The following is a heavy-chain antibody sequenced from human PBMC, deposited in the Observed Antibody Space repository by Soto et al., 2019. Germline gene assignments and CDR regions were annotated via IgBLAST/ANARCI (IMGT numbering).Heavy chain of an antibody. CDR1: GFDFRDYT. CDR2: VSWGGGVT. CDR3: AKLYSNYYFWFDP. D-gene: IGHD3-22*01. Sequence: AGSLRLSCAASGFDFRDYTMHWVRQSPGKGLEWVSHVSWGGGVTSYAASEKGRVTIARANNKHSQYPQMKRITADDTGLYYSAKLYSNYYFWFDPSGQGTLVTVSS. V-gene: IGHV3-43*01. J-gene: IGHJ5*02.